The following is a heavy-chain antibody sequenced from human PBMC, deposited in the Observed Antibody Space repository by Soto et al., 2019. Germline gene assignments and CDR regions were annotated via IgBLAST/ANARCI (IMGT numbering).Heavy chain of an antibody. CDR3: ARVGGYYGSGSYPTYYFDY. CDR2: INHSGST. D-gene: IGHD3-10*01. V-gene: IGHV4-34*01. J-gene: IGHJ4*02. Sequence: SETLSLTCAVYGGSFSGYYWSWIRQPPGKGLEWIGEINHSGSTNYNPSLKSRVTISVDTSKNQFSLKLSSVTAADTAVYYCARVGGYYGSGSYPTYYFDYWGQGTLVTVSS. CDR1: GGSFSGYY.